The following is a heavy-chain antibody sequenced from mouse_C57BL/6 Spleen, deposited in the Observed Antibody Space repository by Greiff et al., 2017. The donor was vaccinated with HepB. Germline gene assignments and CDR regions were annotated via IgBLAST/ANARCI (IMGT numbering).Heavy chain of an antibody. Sequence: EVKLMESGPGLVKPSQSLSLTCSVTGYSITSGYYWNWIRQFPGNKLEWMGYISYDGSNNYNPSLKNRISITRDTSKNQFFLKLNSVTTEDTATYYCARDRATTVVPGAMDYWGQGTSVTVSS. J-gene: IGHJ4*01. V-gene: IGHV3-6*01. D-gene: IGHD1-1*01. CDR3: ARDRATTVVPGAMDY. CDR2: ISYDGSN. CDR1: GYSITSGYY.